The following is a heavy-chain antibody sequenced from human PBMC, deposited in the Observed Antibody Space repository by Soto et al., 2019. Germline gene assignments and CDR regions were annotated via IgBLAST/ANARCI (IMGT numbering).Heavy chain of an antibody. CDR2: IWYDGSNK. J-gene: IGHJ4*02. D-gene: IGHD2-15*01. V-gene: IGHV3-33*06. CDR1: GFTFSSYG. Sequence: SLRLSCAASGFTFSSYGMHWVRQAPGKGLEWVAVIWYDGSNKYYADSVKGRFTISRDNSKNTLYLQMNSLRAEDTAVYYCAKVRWWEDGKSAPQYYFDYWGQGTLVTVAS. CDR3: AKVRWWEDGKSAPQYYFDY.